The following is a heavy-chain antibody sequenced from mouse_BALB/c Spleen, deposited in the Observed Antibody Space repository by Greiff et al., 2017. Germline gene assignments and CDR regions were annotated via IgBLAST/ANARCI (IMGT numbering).Heavy chain of an antibody. J-gene: IGHJ4*01. Sequence: EVQGVESGGGLVQPGGSRKLSCAASGFTFSSFGMHWVRQAPEKGLEWVAYISSGSSTIYYADTVKGRFTISRDNPKNTLFLQMTSLRSEDTAMYYCARDYGNPYYYAMDYWGQGTSVTVSS. CDR1: GFTFSSFG. CDR2: ISSGSSTI. CDR3: ARDYGNPYYYAMDY. V-gene: IGHV5-17*02. D-gene: IGHD2-1*01.